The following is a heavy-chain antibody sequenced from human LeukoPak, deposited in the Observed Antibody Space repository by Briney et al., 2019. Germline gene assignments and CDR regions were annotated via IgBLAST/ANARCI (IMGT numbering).Heavy chain of an antibody. CDR1: GFTFSSYA. Sequence: GGSLRLSCAASGFTFSSYAMSWVRQAPGKGLEWVSSISSSSSYIYYADSVKGRFTISRDNAKNSLYLQMNSLRAEDTAVYYCARAIRYSSSWYYFDYWGQGTLVTVSS. V-gene: IGHV3-21*01. CDR3: ARAIRYSSSWYYFDY. CDR2: ISSSSSYI. J-gene: IGHJ4*02. D-gene: IGHD6-13*01.